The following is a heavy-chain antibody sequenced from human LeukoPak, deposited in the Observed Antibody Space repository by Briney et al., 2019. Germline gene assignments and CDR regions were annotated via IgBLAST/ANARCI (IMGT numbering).Heavy chain of an antibody. CDR3: SRQRLPYSSSWYYYYAMDV. D-gene: IGHD6-13*01. Sequence: GESLKISCKGSGYSFTNYWIGWVRQMPGKGLEWMGIIYPGDSESRYSPSFQGQVTISADKSISTAHLQWSSLQASDTAIYYCSRQRLPYSSSWYYYYAMDVWGQGTAVTVSS. CDR2: IYPGDSES. J-gene: IGHJ6*02. V-gene: IGHV5-51*01. CDR1: GYSFTNYW.